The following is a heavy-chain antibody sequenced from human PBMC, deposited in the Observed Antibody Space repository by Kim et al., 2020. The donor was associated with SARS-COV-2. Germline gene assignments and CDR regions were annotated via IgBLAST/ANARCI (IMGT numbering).Heavy chain of an antibody. J-gene: IGHJ3*02. D-gene: IGHD2-15*01. CDR2: ISGSGGST. Sequence: GGSLRLSCEASGFTFSSYAMSWVRQAPGKGLEWVSAISGSGGSTYYADSVKGRFTISRDNSKNTLYVEMNSLRAEDTAVYYCAKVRVVVGAWRDAFDIWGQGTKVTVSS. V-gene: IGHV3-23*01. CDR1: GFTFSSYA. CDR3: AKVRVVVGAWRDAFDI.